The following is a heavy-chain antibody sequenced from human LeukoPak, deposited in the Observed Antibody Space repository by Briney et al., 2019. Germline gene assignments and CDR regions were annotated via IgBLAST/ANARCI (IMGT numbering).Heavy chain of an antibody. V-gene: IGHV5-51*01. J-gene: IGHJ4*02. CDR3: ALNPRGYCSGGRCYIGY. D-gene: IGHD2-15*01. CDR1: GYSFTNYW. CDR2: IYPGDSDT. Sequence: PGXXLKISCKGSGYSFTNYWIGWVRQVPGKGLEWMGIIYPGDSDTRYSPSFQGQVTISADKSSSTAYLQWSTLKASDTAMYYCALNPRGYCSGGRCYIGYWGQGTLVTVSS.